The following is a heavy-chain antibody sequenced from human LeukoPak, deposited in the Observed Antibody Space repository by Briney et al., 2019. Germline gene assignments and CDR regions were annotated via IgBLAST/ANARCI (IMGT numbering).Heavy chain of an antibody. V-gene: IGHV4-39*07. D-gene: IGHD3-16*02. Sequence: SETLSLTCTVSGGSISSSSYYWGWIRQPPGKGLEWIGSIYYSGSTYYNPSLKSRVTISVDTSKNQFSLKLSSVTAADTAVYYCARGLYYDYVWGSYRYTFDYWGQGTLVTVSS. CDR1: GGSISSSSYY. J-gene: IGHJ4*02. CDR2: IYYSGST. CDR3: ARGLYYDYVWGSYRYTFDY.